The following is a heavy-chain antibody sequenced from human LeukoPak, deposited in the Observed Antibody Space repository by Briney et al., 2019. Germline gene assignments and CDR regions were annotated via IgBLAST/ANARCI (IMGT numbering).Heavy chain of an antibody. J-gene: IGHJ5*02. CDR1: GYTFTSYG. CDR3: ARDLRSWDYYDSSGYYYTPNWFDP. D-gene: IGHD3-22*01. Sequence: ASVKVSCKASGYTFTSYGISWVRQAPGQGLEWMGWISSYNGNTNYAQNLQGRVTITADKSTSTAYMELSSLRSEDTAVYYCARDLRSWDYYDSSGYYYTPNWFDPWGQGTLVTVSS. CDR2: ISSYNGNT. V-gene: IGHV1-18*01.